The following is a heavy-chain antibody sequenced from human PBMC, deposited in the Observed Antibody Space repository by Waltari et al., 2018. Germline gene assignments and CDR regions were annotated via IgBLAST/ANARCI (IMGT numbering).Heavy chain of an antibody. J-gene: IGHJ6*02. CDR3: AMAYDRSGYYRDYYDGMDV. V-gene: IGHV1-69*13. CDR1: GGTFSSYA. Sequence: QVQLVQSGAEVKKPGSSVKVSCKASGGTFSSYAISWVRQAPGQGLEWMGGISPSVGTANNGQKCQGKVTIHADESTRTAYMEMRSCRAEYTAWYYCAMAYDRSGYYRDYYDGMDVWSQGTTVTVSS. CDR2: ISPSVGTA. D-gene: IGHD3-22*01.